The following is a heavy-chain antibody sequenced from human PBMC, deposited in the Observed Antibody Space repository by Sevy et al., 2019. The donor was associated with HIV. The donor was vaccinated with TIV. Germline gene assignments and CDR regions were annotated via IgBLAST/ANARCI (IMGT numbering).Heavy chain of an antibody. D-gene: IGHD3-22*01. V-gene: IGHV1-8*01. J-gene: IGHJ4*02. CDR2: MNPNSGNT. CDR3: ARIDISGYMGNFDY. CDR1: GYTFTTYD. Sequence: ASVKVSCKSSGYTFTTYDINWVRQATGQGLEWMGWMNPNSGNTGYPQKFQGRVTMTSNTSTSTAYMELSSLRSEDTAVYYCARIDISGYMGNFDYWGQRTLVTVSS.